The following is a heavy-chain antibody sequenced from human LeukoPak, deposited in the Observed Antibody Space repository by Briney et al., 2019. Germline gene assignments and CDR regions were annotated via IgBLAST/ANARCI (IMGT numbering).Heavy chain of an antibody. D-gene: IGHD4-17*01. Sequence: PGGSLRLSCAASGFTFDNYALSWVRQAPGKGLEWVSAISGSGGNTYYAGSVKGRFTISRDDSKNTLYLQMNSLRAEDTALYYCARDTYGAPDSWGQGTLVTVSS. CDR1: GFTFDNYA. CDR3: ARDTYGAPDS. J-gene: IGHJ4*02. CDR2: ISGSGGNT. V-gene: IGHV3-23*01.